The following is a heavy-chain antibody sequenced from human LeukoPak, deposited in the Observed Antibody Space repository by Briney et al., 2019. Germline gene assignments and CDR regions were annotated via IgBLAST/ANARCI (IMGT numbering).Heavy chain of an antibody. Sequence: GGSLRLSCAASGFTFSNYAMNWVRQAPGKGLEWVSTISNSGGTTYYADSVKGRFTISRDNAKNSLYLQMNSLRAEDTAVYYCARDHRYSSSWPDAFDIWGQGTMVTVSS. D-gene: IGHD6-13*01. CDR1: GFTFSNYA. CDR3: ARDHRYSSSWPDAFDI. J-gene: IGHJ3*02. CDR2: ISNSGGTT. V-gene: IGHV3-21*01.